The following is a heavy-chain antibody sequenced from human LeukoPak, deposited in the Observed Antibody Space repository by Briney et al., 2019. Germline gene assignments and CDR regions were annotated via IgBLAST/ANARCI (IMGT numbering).Heavy chain of an antibody. Sequence: HTGGSLRLSCTASGFTFGDYAMSWFRQAPGKGLEWVGFIRSKAYGGTTKYAASVKGRFTISRDDSKSIAYLQMNSLKTEDTAVYYCTTTVTTQIFDYWGQGTLVTVSS. CDR1: GFTFGDYA. V-gene: IGHV3-49*03. J-gene: IGHJ4*02. CDR3: TTTVTTQIFDY. CDR2: IRSKAYGGTT. D-gene: IGHD4-17*01.